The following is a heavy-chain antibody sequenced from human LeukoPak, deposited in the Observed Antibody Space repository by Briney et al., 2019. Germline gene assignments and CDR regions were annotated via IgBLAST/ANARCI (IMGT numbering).Heavy chain of an antibody. D-gene: IGHD3-10*01. CDR3: LHYDSGSV. V-gene: IGHV3-30*03. CDR2: ISYDGSNK. CDR1: GFTFSSYG. Sequence: GGSLRLSCAASGFTFSSYGMHWVRQAPGKGLEWVAVISYDGSNKYYADSVKGRFTISRDNSKNTLYLQMNSLRAEDTAVYYCLHYDSGSVWGQGTPVTVSS. J-gene: IGHJ4*02.